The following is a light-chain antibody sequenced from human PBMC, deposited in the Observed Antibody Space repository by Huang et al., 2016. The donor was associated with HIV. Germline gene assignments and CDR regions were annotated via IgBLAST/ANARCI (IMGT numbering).Light chain of an antibody. J-gene: IGKJ2*01. V-gene: IGKV3-15*01. Sequence: EVLMTQSPATLSVSPGEGATLSCRASQNVNTNLAWYQQKPGRAPRLLSSGASTMATGIPARFSGSGSGTEFTLTISSLQSEDFAVYYCQHYNFWPHTFGQGTKLDMK. CDR3: QHYNFWPHT. CDR2: GAS. CDR1: QNVNTN.